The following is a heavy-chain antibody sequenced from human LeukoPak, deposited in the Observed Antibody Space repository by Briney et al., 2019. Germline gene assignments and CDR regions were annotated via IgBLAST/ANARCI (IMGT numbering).Heavy chain of an antibody. V-gene: IGHV4-59*11. CDR2: LIDSVNT. CDR1: GGSISSHH. J-gene: IGHJ4*02. Sequence: PSETLSLTCTVSGGSISSHHWSWIRQPPGKGLEGIAYLIDSVNTKDNPSLQSRLPLSADTSRNQFSLRLSSVTAADTAVYYCATLKRGSIYGYFDFWGQGIKVTVSS. CDR3: ATLKRGSIYGYFDF. D-gene: IGHD5-18*01.